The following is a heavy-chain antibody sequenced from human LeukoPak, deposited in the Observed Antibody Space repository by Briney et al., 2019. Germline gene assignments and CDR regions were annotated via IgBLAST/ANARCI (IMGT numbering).Heavy chain of an antibody. D-gene: IGHD3-10*01. V-gene: IGHV4-61*02. CDR3: ARGERYDYYGSGSYYDLDY. J-gene: IGHJ4*02. CDR1: GDSISSRTYY. Sequence: PSETLSLTCIVSGDSISSRTYYWSWIRQPAGKGLEWIGRIYTSGSTNYNPSLKSRVTMSVDTSKNQFSLKLSSVTAADTAVYYCARGERYDYYGSGSYYDLDYWGQGTLVTVSS. CDR2: IYTSGST.